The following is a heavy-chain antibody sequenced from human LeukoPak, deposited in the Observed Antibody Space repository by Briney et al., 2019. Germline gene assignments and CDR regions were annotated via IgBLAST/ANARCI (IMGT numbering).Heavy chain of an antibody. CDR2: INTNTGNP. V-gene: IGHV7-4-1*02. D-gene: IGHD3-22*01. Sequence: LWASVKVSCKASGYTFTSYAMNWVRQAPGQGLEWMGWINTNTGNPTYAQGFTGRFVFSLDTSVSTAYLQISSLKAEDTAVYYCARTLYYYDSSGYSFDYWGQGTLVTVS. CDR1: GYTFTSYA. CDR3: ARTLYYYDSSGYSFDY. J-gene: IGHJ4*02.